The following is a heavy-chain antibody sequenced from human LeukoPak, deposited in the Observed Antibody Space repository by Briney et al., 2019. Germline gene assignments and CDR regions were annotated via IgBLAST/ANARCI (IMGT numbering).Heavy chain of an antibody. J-gene: IGHJ4*02. D-gene: IGHD5-24*01. V-gene: IGHV3-20*04. Sequence: GGSLRLSCAASGFTFDDYAMSWVRQAPGEGLEWVSGINWNSGSTVYADSVKGRFTISRDNPKNSLYLQMNSLRAEDTAFYYCAREGMAGRGLFDCWGQGTLVTVSS. CDR1: GFTFDDYA. CDR2: INWNSGST. CDR3: AREGMAGRGLFDC.